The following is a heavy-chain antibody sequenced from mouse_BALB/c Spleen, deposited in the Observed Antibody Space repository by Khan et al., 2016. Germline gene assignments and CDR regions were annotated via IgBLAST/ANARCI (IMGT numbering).Heavy chain of an antibody. CDR2: IYPGDGGT. CDR1: GYAFTSYW. V-gene: IGHV1-80*01. J-gene: IGHJ4*01. Sequence: QVQLKQSGAELVRPWPSVTLSCKASGYAFTSYWMNRLIQRPGQGLVWIGQIYPGDGGTNYNATLKGQATLTADTSSSTAYMQLSSLTSEDSAVYFCAKLTGTRKAMDYWGQGTSVTVSS. CDR3: AKLTGTRKAMDY. D-gene: IGHD4-1*01.